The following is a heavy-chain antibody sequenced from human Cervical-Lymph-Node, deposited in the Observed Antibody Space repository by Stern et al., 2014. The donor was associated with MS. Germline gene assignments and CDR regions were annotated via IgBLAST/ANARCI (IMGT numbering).Heavy chain of an antibody. D-gene: IGHD3-16*02. Sequence: VQLVESGGGLVKTGGSLRLSCAASGFIFSDTYMSWIRQAPGKGLEYVSYISSSGSTIYYADSVKGRFPISRGNAKNSLYLQMNSLRAEDTAVYSCARDSVYSYTDYWGREPWSPCPQ. CDR3: ARDSVYSYTDY. J-gene: IGHJ4*02. V-gene: IGHV3-11*01. CDR1: GFIFSDTY. CDR2: ISSSGSTI.